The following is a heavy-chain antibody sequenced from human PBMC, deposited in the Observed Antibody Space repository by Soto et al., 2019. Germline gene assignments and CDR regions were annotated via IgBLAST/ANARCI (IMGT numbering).Heavy chain of an antibody. Sequence: PGESLKISCTGSGYSFSTYWIAWVRQMPGKGPEWMGIIYPGDSDTRYSPSFQGQVTISADTSTKTAYLQWSSLKASDTAIYYCARQGVGATKAFDIWGQGTMVTVSS. V-gene: IGHV5-51*01. CDR3: ARQGVGATKAFDI. CDR1: GYSFSTYW. J-gene: IGHJ3*02. D-gene: IGHD1-26*01. CDR2: IYPGDSDT.